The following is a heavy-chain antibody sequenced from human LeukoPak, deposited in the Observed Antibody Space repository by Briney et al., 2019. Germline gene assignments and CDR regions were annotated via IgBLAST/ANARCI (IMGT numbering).Heavy chain of an antibody. V-gene: IGHV4-39*01. CDR1: GGSISSSSYY. CDR2: IYYSGST. D-gene: IGHD4-17*01. Sequence: PSETLSLTCTVSGGSISSSSYYWGWIRQPPGKGLEWIGSIYYSGSTYYNPSLKSRVTISVDTSKNQFSLRLTSVTAADTAVYYCARAHYGAHGDYWGQGTLVTVSS. CDR3: ARAHYGAHGDY. J-gene: IGHJ4*02.